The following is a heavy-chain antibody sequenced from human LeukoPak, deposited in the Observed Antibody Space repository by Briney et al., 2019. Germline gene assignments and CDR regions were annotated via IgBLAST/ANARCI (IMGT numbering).Heavy chain of an antibody. J-gene: IGHJ5*02. CDR3: ARGRAPYYDFWSGYDKNWFDP. Sequence: ASVKVSCKASGYTFTSYDINWVRQAPGQGLEWMGWMNPNSGNTGYAQKFQGRVTMTRNTSISTAYMELSSLRSEDTAVYYCARGRAPYYDFWSGYDKNWFDPWGQGTLVTVSP. V-gene: IGHV1-8*01. CDR2: MNPNSGNT. CDR1: GYTFTSYD. D-gene: IGHD3-3*01.